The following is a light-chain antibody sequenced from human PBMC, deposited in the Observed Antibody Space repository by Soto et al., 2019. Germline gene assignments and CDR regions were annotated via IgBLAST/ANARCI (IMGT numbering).Light chain of an antibody. CDR2: EAS. V-gene: IGLV2-23*01. CDR1: SSDVGSYNF. Sequence: QSALTQPASVSASPGQSITISCTGTSSDVGSYNFVSWYQQYPGKAPKVMIYEASKRPSGVSNRFSASKSGNTATLTISGLQADDEADYYRVSYEGSYNYVFGAGTKVTVL. J-gene: IGLJ1*01. CDR3: VSYEGSYNYV.